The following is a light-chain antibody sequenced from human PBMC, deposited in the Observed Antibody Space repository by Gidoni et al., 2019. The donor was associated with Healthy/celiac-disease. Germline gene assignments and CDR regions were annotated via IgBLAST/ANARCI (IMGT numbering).Light chain of an antibody. CDR3: QTWGTGTPSVWV. V-gene: IGLV4-69*01. CDR2: LNSDGSH. CDR1: SGHSSYA. Sequence: QLVLTQSPSASASLGASVKLTCTLSSGHSSYAIAWHQQQPEKGPRYLMKLNSDGSHSKGDGIPDRFSGSSSGAERYLTISSLQSEDEADYYCQTWGTGTPSVWVFGGGTKLTVL. J-gene: IGLJ3*02.